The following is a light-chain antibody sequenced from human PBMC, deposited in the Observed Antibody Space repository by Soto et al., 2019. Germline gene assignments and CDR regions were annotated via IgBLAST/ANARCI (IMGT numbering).Light chain of an antibody. V-gene: IGKV2D-30*01. CDR2: KVS. CDR3: MLGTQWT. Sequence: DVVMTQSPLSLPVTLGQPASISCSSSQSPVYSDGNTYLNWFQQRPGQSLRRLGYKVSSWDSGDPDRFGGSGSGTDFTLKSSRVEAEDVGVYYCMLGTQWTFGHGTKVEI. CDR1: QSPVYSDGNTY. J-gene: IGKJ1*01.